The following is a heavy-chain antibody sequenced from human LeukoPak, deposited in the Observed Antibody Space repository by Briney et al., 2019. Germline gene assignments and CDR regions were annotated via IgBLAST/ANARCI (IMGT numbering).Heavy chain of an antibody. CDR3: AKRVGGSPYYFDC. Sequence: GGSLRLSCAASGLTFNTYGMSWVRQAPGKGLEWVSTIGAAAYYADSVKGRFIISRDNSKNTLYLQMNSLGAEDTAIYYCAKRVGGSPYYFDCWGQGTPVTGSS. J-gene: IGHJ4*02. D-gene: IGHD4-23*01. V-gene: IGHV3-23*01. CDR2: IGAAA. CDR1: GLTFNTYG.